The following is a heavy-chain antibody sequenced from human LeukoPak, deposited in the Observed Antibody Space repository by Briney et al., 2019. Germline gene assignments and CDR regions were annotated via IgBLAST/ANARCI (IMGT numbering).Heavy chain of an antibody. CDR3: VKVLLYSSGWWNWFDP. J-gene: IGHJ5*02. Sequence: GGSLRLSCSASGFTFSSYAMHWVRQAPGKGLEYVSAISSNGGSTYYADSVKGRFTISRDNSKNTLYLQMSSLRAEDTAVYYCVKVLLYSSGWWNWFDPWGQGTLVTFSS. CDR1: GFTFSSYA. D-gene: IGHD6-19*01. CDR2: ISSNGGST. V-gene: IGHV3-64D*06.